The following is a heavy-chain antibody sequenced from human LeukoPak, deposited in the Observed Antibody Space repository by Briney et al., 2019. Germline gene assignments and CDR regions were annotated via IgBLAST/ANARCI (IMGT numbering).Heavy chain of an antibody. Sequence: SETLSLTCTVSGGSISSYYWSWIRQPPGKGLEWIGYIYYSGSTNYNPSLKSRVTISVDTSKNQFSLKLSSVTAADTAVYYCARDLGGDSSGYRYYFDYWGQGTLVTVSS. D-gene: IGHD3-22*01. V-gene: IGHV4-59*01. CDR1: GGSISSYY. J-gene: IGHJ4*02. CDR2: IYYSGST. CDR3: ARDLGGDSSGYRYYFDY.